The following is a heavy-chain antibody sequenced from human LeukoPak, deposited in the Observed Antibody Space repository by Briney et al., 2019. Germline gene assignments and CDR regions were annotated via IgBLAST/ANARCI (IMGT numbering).Heavy chain of an antibody. J-gene: IGHJ4*02. CDR3: AKDLACSAGVCRIY. D-gene: IGHD2-8*02. V-gene: IGHV3-23*01. Sequence: GGSLRLSCAGSGFAFSSYPMSWVRQAPGKGLQWVSAMSGGGGTTYYADSVKGRFTITRDNSKSALYLQMDSLRAEDTAIYYCAKDLACSAGVCRIYWGQGTLVTVSS. CDR2: MSGGGGTT. CDR1: GFAFSSYP.